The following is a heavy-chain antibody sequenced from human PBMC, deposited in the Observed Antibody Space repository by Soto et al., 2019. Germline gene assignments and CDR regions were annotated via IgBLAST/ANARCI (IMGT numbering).Heavy chain of an antibody. J-gene: IGHJ4*02. CDR3: ARGLLYATTYFDY. V-gene: IGHV1-69*06. D-gene: IGHD2-8*01. CDR1: GATFTTTS. CDR2: IIPVVGTT. Sequence: QVQLVQSGAEVKKPGSSVKVSCKASGATFTTTSLNWVRQAPGQGLEWMGGIIPVVGTTKYAQKYQDRVTINGDKSTNTAYMELSSLRSDDTAVYYCARGLLYATTYFDYWGQGTPVTVSS.